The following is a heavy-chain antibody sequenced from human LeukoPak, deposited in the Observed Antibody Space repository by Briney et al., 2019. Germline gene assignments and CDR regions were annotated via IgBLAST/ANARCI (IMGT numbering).Heavy chain of an antibody. CDR3: ARDRVVPAAIYYYGMDV. CDR1: GSTVSSNY. J-gene: IGHJ6*02. Sequence: GGSLRLSCAASGSTVSSNYMSWVRQAPGKGLEWVSVIYSGGSTYYADSVKGRFTISRDNSKNTLYLQMNSLRAEDTAVYYCARDRVVPAAIYYYGMDVWGQGTTVTVSS. D-gene: IGHD2-2*01. CDR2: IYSGGST. V-gene: IGHV3-66*01.